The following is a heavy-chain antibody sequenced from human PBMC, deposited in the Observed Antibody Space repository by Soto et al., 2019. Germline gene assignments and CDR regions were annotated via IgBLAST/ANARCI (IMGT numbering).Heavy chain of an antibody. CDR3: ARDLGGGNQDY. Sequence: QVQLQESGPGLVKPSETLSLTCTVSGGSVSSGSYYWSWIRQPPGKGLEWIGYIYYSGSTNYNPPLKSRVTISVDTSKNQFSLKLSSVTAADTAVYYCARDLGGGNQDYWGQGTLVTVSS. CDR1: GGSVSSGSYY. J-gene: IGHJ4*02. D-gene: IGHD2-15*01. CDR2: IYYSGST. V-gene: IGHV4-61*01.